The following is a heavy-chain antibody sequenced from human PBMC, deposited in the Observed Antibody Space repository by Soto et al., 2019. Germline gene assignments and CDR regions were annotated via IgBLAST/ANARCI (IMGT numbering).Heavy chain of an antibody. CDR1: GGTFSSYT. J-gene: IGHJ4*02. CDR3: AREGYSSSLGYFDY. Sequence: QVQLVQSGAEVKKPGSSVKVSCKASGGTFSSYTISWVRQAPGRGLEWMGRIIPILGIANYAQKFQGRVTITADKSTSTAYMELSSLRSEDTAVYYCAREGYSSSLGYFDYWGQGTLVTVSS. V-gene: IGHV1-69*08. D-gene: IGHD6-6*01. CDR2: IIPILGIA.